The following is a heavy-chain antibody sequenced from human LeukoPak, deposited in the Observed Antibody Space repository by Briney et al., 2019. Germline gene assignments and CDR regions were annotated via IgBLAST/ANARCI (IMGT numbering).Heavy chain of an antibody. V-gene: IGHV3-64*01. CDR3: ARGLPDYYDSSGYYHD. CDR1: GFTFSSYA. D-gene: IGHD3-22*01. CDR2: ISSNGGST. J-gene: IGHJ4*02. Sequence: GGSLRLSCAASGFTFSSYAMHWVRQAPGKGLEYVSAISSNGGSTYYANSVKGGFTISRDNSKNTLYLQMGSLRAEDMAVYYCARGLPDYYDSSGYYHDWGQGTLVTVSS.